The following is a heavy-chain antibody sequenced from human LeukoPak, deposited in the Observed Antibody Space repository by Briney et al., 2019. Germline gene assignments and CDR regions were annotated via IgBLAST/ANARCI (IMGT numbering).Heavy chain of an antibody. J-gene: IGHJ4*02. CDR3: ARIKRGYYFDY. CDR2: IWYDGSNK. D-gene: IGHD3-10*01. CDR1: GFTFSSYG. Sequence: PGGSLRLSCAASGFTFSSYGTHWVRQAPGKGLEWVAVIWYDGSNKYYADSVKGRFTISRDNSKNTLYLQMNSLRAEDTAVYYCARIKRGYYFDYWGQGTLVTVSS. V-gene: IGHV3-33*01.